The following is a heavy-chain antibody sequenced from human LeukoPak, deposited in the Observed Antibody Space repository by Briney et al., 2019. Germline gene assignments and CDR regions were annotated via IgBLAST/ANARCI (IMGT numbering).Heavy chain of an antibody. CDR2: INHSGST. D-gene: IGHD6-13*01. Sequence: SETLSLTCAVYGGSFSGYYWSWIRQPPGKGLEWIGEINHSGSTNYNPSLKSRVTISVDTSKNQFSLKLSSVTAADTAVYYCARGRSSWYFFEANWFDPWGQGTLVTVSS. J-gene: IGHJ5*02. CDR1: GGSFSGYY. CDR3: ARGRSSWYFFEANWFDP. V-gene: IGHV4-34*01.